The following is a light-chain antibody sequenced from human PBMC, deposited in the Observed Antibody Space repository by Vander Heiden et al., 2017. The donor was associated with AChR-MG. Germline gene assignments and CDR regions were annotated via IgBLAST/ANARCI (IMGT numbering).Light chain of an antibody. CDR3: QQSYRRFT. CDR2: AAD. V-gene: IGKV1-39*01. Sequence: DIQMTQSPSSLSASVGDRVTITCRASQSISGYLNWYQQKPGEAPQVLIYAADRLESGVPSRFSGSGSGTEFTLTISKLQPEDSATYYCQQSYRRFTFGPGTKVDIK. J-gene: IGKJ3*01. CDR1: QSISGY.